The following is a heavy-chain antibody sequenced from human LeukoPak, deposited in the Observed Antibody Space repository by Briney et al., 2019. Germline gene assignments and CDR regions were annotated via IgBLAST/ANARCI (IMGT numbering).Heavy chain of an antibody. CDR3: ARGQGSWYGYGTLLY. CDR2: IYDSGKT. D-gene: IGHD6-13*01. J-gene: IGHJ4*02. Sequence: SETLSLTCTVSGGSISGDYWSWIRQPPGKGLEWIGYIYDSGKTNYNPSLKSRVTISGDTSKNHFSLNLSSVTAADTAVYYCARGQGSWYGYGTLLYWGQGTLVTVSS. V-gene: IGHV4-59*08. CDR1: GGSISGDY.